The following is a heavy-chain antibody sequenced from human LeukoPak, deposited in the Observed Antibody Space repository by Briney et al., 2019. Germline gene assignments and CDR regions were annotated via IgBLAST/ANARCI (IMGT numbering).Heavy chain of an antibody. CDR1: GFTFSSYA. Sequence: GGSLRLSCAASGFTFSSYAMSWVRQAPGKGLEWVSAISGSGGSTYYADSVKGRFTISRDNSKNTLYLQMNSLRAEDTAVYYCAKDSATIFGVVIPYYYYYYGMDVWGQGTMVTVSS. CDR3: AKDSATIFGVVIPYYYYYYGMDV. CDR2: ISGSGGST. J-gene: IGHJ6*02. D-gene: IGHD3-3*01. V-gene: IGHV3-23*01.